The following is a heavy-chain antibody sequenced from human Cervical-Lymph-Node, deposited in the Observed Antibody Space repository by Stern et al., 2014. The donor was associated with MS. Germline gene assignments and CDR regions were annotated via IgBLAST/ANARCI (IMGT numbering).Heavy chain of an antibody. CDR3: ARGLNYDLWSAYYPFDP. Sequence: QVQLQESGPGLVKPSQTLSLTCTVSGGSITSGCYFWSWIRQHPGKGLEWIGHIFYSGGSYYNPSLKSRVTISMDTSKNQFSLRLSSLTAADTAVYYCARGLNYDLWSAYYPFDPWGQGTLVAVSS. V-gene: IGHV4-31*03. D-gene: IGHD3-3*01. J-gene: IGHJ5*02. CDR1: GGSITSGCYF. CDR2: IFYSGGS.